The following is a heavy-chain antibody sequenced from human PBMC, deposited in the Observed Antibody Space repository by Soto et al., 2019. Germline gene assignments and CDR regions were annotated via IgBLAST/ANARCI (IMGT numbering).Heavy chain of an antibody. CDR1: GYTFTDYY. CDR3: ASGKQQQLDGALDY. CDR2: INPNSGVT. J-gene: IGHJ4*02. D-gene: IGHD6-13*01. V-gene: IGHV1-2*04. Sequence: QVQLVQSGAEVKKPGASVKVSCKASGYTFTDYYMHWVRQAPGQGLEWMGWINPNSGVTNYAQKFQGWVTMTRDTSISTAYMELSRLTSDDTAVYYCASGKQQQLDGALDYWGQGTLVIVSS.